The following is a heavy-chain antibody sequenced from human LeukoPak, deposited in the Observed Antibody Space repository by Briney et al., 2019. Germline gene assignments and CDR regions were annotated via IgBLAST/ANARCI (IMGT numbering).Heavy chain of an antibody. CDR1: GFTFSNAW. CDR3: ATDFYDST. D-gene: IGHD3-22*01. V-gene: IGHV3-15*07. Sequence: PGGSLRLSCATSGFTFSNAWMNWVRQAPGTGLEWVGRIRSNSDGGTIDYAAPVKGRFTLSRDDSKTTLYLQMNSLQTEDTAVYYCATDFYDSTWGQGTLVTVSS. J-gene: IGHJ5*02. CDR2: IRSNSDGGTI.